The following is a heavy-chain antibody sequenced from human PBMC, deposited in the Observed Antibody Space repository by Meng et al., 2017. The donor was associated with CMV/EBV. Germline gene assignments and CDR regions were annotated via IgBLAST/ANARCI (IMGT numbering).Heavy chain of an antibody. CDR2: IGTAGDT. D-gene: IGHD6-13*01. J-gene: IGHJ6*02. CDR1: GFTFSSYD. V-gene: IGHV3-13*03. Sequence: GESLKISCAACGFTFSSYDMHWVRQATGKGLEWVSAIGTAGDTYYPGSVKGQFTISRENAKNSLYLQMNSLRAGDTAVYYCAKDDSSSWWGAYYYYGMDVWGQGTTVTVSS. CDR3: AKDDSSSWWGAYYYYGMDV.